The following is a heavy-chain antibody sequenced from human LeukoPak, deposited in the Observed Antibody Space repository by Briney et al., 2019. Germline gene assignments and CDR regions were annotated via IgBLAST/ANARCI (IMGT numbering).Heavy chain of an antibody. V-gene: IGHV3-64D*06. D-gene: IGHD2-2*01. CDR2: ISSNGGST. J-gene: IGHJ6*04. CDR1: GFTSSSYA. CDR3: VKGPAAMPPYYYGMDV. Sequence: PGGSLRLSCSASGFTSSSYAMHWVRQAPGKGLEYVSAISSNGGSTYYADSVKGRFTISRDNSKNTLYLQMSSLRAEDTAVYYCVKGPAAMPPYYYGMDVWGKGTTVTVSS.